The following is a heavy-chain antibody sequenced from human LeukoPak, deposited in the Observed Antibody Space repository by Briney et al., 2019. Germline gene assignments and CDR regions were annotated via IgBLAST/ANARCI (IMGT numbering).Heavy chain of an antibody. V-gene: IGHV3-53*01. CDR1: EFSVSSNY. Sequence: HPGGSLRLSCAVSEFSVSSNYMNWVRQAPGKGLEWVSVIYSGGATYYADSVRGRFTISRDNSKNMVSLQMTSLGAEDTAVYYCARGRFSGPDGYWGQGTLVTVSS. J-gene: IGHJ4*02. CDR3: ARGRFSGPDGY. CDR2: IYSGGAT. D-gene: IGHD6-19*01.